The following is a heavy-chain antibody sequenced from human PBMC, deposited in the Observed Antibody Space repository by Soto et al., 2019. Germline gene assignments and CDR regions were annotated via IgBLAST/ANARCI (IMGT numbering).Heavy chain of an antibody. Sequence: QVQLVQSGAEVKKPGASVKVSCKAPRYIFTAYFMHWVRQAPGQGLEWMGWINPNNGATYYGLSFQGRVTMTRDTSISPAYMELSSLRSDDTAVYYCASHDPGARFDPWGQGTLVIVSS. V-gene: IGHV1-2*02. D-gene: IGHD1-1*01. J-gene: IGHJ5*02. CDR1: RYIFTAYF. CDR3: ASHDPGARFDP. CDR2: INPNNGAT.